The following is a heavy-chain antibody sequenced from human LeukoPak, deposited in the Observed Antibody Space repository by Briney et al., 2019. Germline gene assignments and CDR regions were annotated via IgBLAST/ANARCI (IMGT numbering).Heavy chain of an antibody. V-gene: IGHV3-53*01. Sequence: GGSLRLSCAASGFTFSSYAMSWVRQAPGKGLEWVSVIYSGGSTYYADSVKGRFTISRDNSKNTLYLQMNSLRAEDTAVYYCAIRGGGFDYWGQGTLVTVSS. CDR2: IYSGGST. D-gene: IGHD3-16*01. J-gene: IGHJ4*02. CDR1: GFTFSSYA. CDR3: AIRGGGFDY.